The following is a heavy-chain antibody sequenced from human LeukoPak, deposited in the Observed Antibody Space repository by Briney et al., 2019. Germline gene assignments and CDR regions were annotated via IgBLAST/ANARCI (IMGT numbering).Heavy chain of an antibody. CDR1: GFTFTSYA. CDR3: AKDMGAAGIYYYYMDV. D-gene: IGHD6-13*01. V-gene: IGHV3-23*01. CDR2: ISGSGGST. Sequence: GGSLRLSCAASGFTFTSYAMNWVRQAPGKGLEWVSAISGSGGSTYYADSVKGRFTISRDNSKNTLYLQMNSLRAEDTAVYYCAKDMGAAGIYYYYMDVWGKGTTVTVS. J-gene: IGHJ6*03.